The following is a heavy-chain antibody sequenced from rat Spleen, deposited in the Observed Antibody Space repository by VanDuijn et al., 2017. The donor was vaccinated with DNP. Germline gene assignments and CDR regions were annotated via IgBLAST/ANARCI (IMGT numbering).Heavy chain of an antibody. CDR2: ISYDGGST. V-gene: IGHV5-20*01. CDR3: TIPPYYYDGSPYAMDA. CDR1: GFTFSDYY. D-gene: IGHD1-12*02. Sequence: EVQLVESGGGLVQPGRSLKLSCAASGFTFSDYYMAWVRQAPTKGLEWVASISYDGGSTYYRDSVKGRFTISRDNAKSSLYLQMDSLRSEDTATYYCTIPPYYYDGSPYAMDAWGQGTSVTVSS. J-gene: IGHJ4*01.